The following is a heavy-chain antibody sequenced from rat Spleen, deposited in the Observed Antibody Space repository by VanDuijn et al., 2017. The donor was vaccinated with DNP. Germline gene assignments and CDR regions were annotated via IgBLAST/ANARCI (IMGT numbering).Heavy chain of an antibody. Sequence: EVQLVESGGGLVQPGRSLKLSCAASGFTFSDYYMAWVRQAPTKGLEWVAYISYDGGRIYYGDSVKGRFTISRDNPKNTLHLQMDSLRSEDTATYYCTTDFERGYWGQGVMVTVSS. CDR1: GFTFSDYY. CDR2: ISYDGGRI. D-gene: IGHD1-11*01. J-gene: IGHJ2*01. CDR3: TTDFERGY. V-gene: IGHV5-20*01.